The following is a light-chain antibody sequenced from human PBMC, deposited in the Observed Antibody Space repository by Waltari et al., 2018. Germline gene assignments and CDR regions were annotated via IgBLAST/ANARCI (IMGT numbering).Light chain of an antibody. J-gene: IGKJ5*01. Sequence: DIQLTQSPSLLSASVGYRVTITCQASQGRSNYLAWYQQKPGRAPKLLISATSTLQSGVPSRFSGSGSGTEFTLTISDLQPEDFTTYYCQQLNSYSLITFGQGTRLEIK. CDR2: ATS. V-gene: IGKV1-9*01. CDR1: QGRSNY. CDR3: QQLNSYSLIT.